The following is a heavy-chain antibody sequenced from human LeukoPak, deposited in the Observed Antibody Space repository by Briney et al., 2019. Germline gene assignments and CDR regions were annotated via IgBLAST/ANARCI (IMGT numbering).Heavy chain of an antibody. Sequence: PGGSLRLSCAASGFTFSSYWMRWVRQAPGNGLVWVSRINSDGSSTSYADSVKGRFTISRDNAKNTLYLQMNSLRAEDTAVYYCARVGLWFGESLFDYWGQGTLVTVSS. J-gene: IGHJ4*02. V-gene: IGHV3-74*01. CDR1: GFTFSSYW. CDR3: ARVGLWFGESLFDY. CDR2: INSDGSST. D-gene: IGHD3-10*01.